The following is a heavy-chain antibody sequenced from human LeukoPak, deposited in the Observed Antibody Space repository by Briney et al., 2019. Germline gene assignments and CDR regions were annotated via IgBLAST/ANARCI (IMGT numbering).Heavy chain of an antibody. D-gene: IGHD6-19*01. J-gene: IGHJ4*02. Sequence: SETLSLTCTVSGGSISSYYWSWIRQPPGKGLEWVGYISYSGSTNYNPSLKSRVTISVDTSKNQFSLKLSSVTAADTAIYYCARDGRAGSLFAYWGQGTLVTVSS. CDR2: ISYSGST. CDR3: ARDGRAGSLFAY. V-gene: IGHV4-59*01. CDR1: GGSISSYY.